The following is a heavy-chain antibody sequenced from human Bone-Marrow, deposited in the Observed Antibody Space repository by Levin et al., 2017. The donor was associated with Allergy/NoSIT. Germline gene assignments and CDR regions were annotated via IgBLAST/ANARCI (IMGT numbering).Heavy chain of an antibody. J-gene: IGHJ4*02. CDR3: ARPGPRSSGWSVNY. CDR1: GFTFSDYY. Sequence: GGSLRLSCAASGFTFSDYYMSWIRQAPGKGLEWVSSISSSGSTTYYADSVKGRFTISRDNAKNSLYLQMNSLRAEDTAVYYCARPGPRSSGWSVNYWGQGTLVTVSS. D-gene: IGHD6-19*01. CDR2: ISSSGSTT. V-gene: IGHV3-11*01.